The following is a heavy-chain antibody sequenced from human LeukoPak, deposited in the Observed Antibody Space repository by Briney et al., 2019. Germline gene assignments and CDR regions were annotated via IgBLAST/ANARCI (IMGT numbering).Heavy chain of an antibody. V-gene: IGHV3-64D*06. D-gene: IGHD4-17*01. CDR2: ISSSGGST. Sequence: GGSLRLSCSASGFTFSSYAMHWVRQAPGKGLEYVSAISSSGGSTYYADSVKGRFTISRDNSKNTLYLQVSSLRAEDTAMYYCVKYGDYFYGMDVWGKGTTFTVSS. CDR3: VKYGDYFYGMDV. J-gene: IGHJ6*04. CDR1: GFTFSSYA.